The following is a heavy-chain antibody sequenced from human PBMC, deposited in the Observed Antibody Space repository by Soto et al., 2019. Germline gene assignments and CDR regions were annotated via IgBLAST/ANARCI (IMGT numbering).Heavy chain of an antibody. V-gene: IGHV1-58*01. CDR2: IVVGSGST. CDR1: GFTFTSSA. J-gene: IGHJ6*02. Sequence: ASVKVSCKASGFTFTSSAVQWVRQARGQRLEWIGWIVVGSGSTNYAQKFQERVTITRDMSTSTAYMELSSLRSEDTAVYYCAADPGITIFGVVTLKYYYYGMDVWGQGTTVTVSS. CDR3: AADPGITIFGVVTLKYYYYGMDV. D-gene: IGHD3-3*01.